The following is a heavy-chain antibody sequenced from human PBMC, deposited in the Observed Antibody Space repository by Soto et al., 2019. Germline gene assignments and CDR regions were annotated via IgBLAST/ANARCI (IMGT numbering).Heavy chain of an antibody. CDR1: GYSFTSYW. Sequence: EVQLVQSGAEVKKPGESLKISCKGSGYSFTSYWIGWVRQMPGKGLEWMGIIYPRDSDTRYSPSFQGQVTISADKSISTAYLQCSSLKAWDTAMYSCARLYPGGSYQRGWFDPWGQGTLVTVS. CDR2: IYPRDSDT. CDR3: ARLYPGGSYQRGWFDP. V-gene: IGHV5-51*01. J-gene: IGHJ5*02. D-gene: IGHD1-26*01.